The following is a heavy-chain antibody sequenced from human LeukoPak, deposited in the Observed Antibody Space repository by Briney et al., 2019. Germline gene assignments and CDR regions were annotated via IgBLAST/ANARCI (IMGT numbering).Heavy chain of an antibody. J-gene: IGHJ4*02. CDR1: GGSISSYY. Sequence: PSETLSPTCTVSGGSISSYYWSWIRQPPGKGLEWIGYIYYSGSTNYNPSLKSRVTISVDTSKNQFSLKLSSVTAADTAVYYCARQNRYGGNPLVWGQGTLVTVSS. CDR2: IYYSGST. CDR3: ARQNRYGGNPLV. V-gene: IGHV4-59*01. D-gene: IGHD4-23*01.